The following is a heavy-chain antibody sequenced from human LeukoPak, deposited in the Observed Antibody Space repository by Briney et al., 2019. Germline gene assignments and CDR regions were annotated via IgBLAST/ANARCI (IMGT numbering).Heavy chain of an antibody. CDR1: GFTFSSYG. J-gene: IGHJ6*03. Sequence: PGRSLRLSCAASGFTFSSYGMHWVRQAPGKGLEWVAVIWYDGSNKYYADSVKGRFTISRDNSKNTLYLQMNSLRAEDTAVYYCAKPTRCSGGSCYHPSNYVDVWGKGTTVTVSS. CDR2: IWYDGSNK. V-gene: IGHV3-33*06. D-gene: IGHD2-15*01. CDR3: AKPTRCSGGSCYHPSNYVDV.